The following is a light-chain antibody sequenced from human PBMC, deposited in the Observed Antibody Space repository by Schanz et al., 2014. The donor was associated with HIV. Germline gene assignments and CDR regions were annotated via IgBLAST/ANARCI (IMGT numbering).Light chain of an antibody. Sequence: EIVMTQSPGTLSVSPGERATLSCRASQTVSKNLAWYQQKPGQAPRLLIYGASTRVTGIPARFSGSGSGTEFTLTISSLQSEDFAVYYCQQYGSSWTFGQGTKVEIK. CDR1: QTVSKN. CDR3: QQYGSSWT. J-gene: IGKJ1*01. V-gene: IGKV3-15*01. CDR2: GAS.